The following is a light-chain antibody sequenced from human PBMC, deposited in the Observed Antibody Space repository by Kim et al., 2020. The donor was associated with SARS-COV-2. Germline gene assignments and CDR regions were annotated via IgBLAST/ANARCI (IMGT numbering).Light chain of an antibody. CDR2: AAS. CDR1: QGISSY. Sequence: IWMTQSPSLLSASTGDRVTISCRVSQGISSYLAWYQQKPGKAPELLIYAASTLRSGVPSRFSGSGSGTDFTLTISCLQSEDFATYYCQQYYGMPRTFGQGTKVDIK. CDR3: QQYYGMPRT. V-gene: IGKV1D-8*02. J-gene: IGKJ1*01.